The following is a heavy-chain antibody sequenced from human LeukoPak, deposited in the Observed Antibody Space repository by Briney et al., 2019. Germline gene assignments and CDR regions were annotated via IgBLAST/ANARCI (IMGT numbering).Heavy chain of an antibody. Sequence: PGGTLRLSCAASGFTFSSYWMSWVRQAPGKGLEWVANIKQDGSEKYYVDSVKGRFTISRDNAKNSLYLQMNSLRAEDTAVYYCARVGVFGNPKYSPFDYWGQGTLVTVSS. CDR3: ARVGVFGNPKYSPFDY. J-gene: IGHJ4*02. V-gene: IGHV3-7*01. CDR2: IKQDGSEK. D-gene: IGHD6-6*01. CDR1: GFTFSSYW.